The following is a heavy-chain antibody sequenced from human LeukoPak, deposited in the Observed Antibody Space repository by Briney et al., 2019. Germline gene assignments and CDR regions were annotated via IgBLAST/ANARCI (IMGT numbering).Heavy chain of an antibody. CDR1: GYTFTGYY. J-gene: IGHJ4*02. D-gene: IGHD7-27*01. Sequence: ASVKVSCTASGYTFTGYYMHWVRQATGQGLEWMGWMNPNSGNTGYAQKFQGRVTMTRNTSISTAYMELSSLRSEDTAVYYCARGLNWGWNDRRFDYWGQGTLVTVSS. CDR2: MNPNSGNT. V-gene: IGHV1-8*02. CDR3: ARGLNWGWNDRRFDY.